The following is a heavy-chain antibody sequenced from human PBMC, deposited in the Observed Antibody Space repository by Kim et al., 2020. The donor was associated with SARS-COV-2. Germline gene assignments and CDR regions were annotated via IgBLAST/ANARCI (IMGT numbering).Heavy chain of an antibody. J-gene: IGHJ3*02. CDR2: PI. Sequence: PISYADAVQRRFNFSRDNAKNSLYLKMNSLSAEDTAVYDCARYLRHAFDIWGQGTVVTVSS. V-gene: IGHV3-48*04. CDR3: ARYLRHAFDI. D-gene: IGHD6-6*01.